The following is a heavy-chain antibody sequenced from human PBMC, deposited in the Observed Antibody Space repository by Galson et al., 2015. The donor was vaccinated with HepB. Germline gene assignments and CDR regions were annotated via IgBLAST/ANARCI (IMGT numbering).Heavy chain of an antibody. CDR3: AREYYDLWSGYYPMDV. D-gene: IGHD3-3*01. Sequence: SLRLSCAASGFTFSSYWMSWVRQAPGKGLEWVANIKQDGSEEYYVDSMKGRFIISRDNAKNLLYLQMNSLRAEDTAVYYCAREYYDLWSGYYPMDVWGKGTTVTVSS. CDR2: IKQDGSEE. J-gene: IGHJ6*03. V-gene: IGHV3-7*03. CDR1: GFTFSSYW.